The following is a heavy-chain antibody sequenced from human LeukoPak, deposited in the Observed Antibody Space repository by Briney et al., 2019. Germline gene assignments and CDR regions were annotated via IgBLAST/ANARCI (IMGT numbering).Heavy chain of an antibody. CDR2: INWNSGGI. CDR1: GFTFDDYA. Sequence: PGGSLRLSCTASGFTFDDYAMHWVRQAPGKGLEWVSEINWNSGGIAYADSVKGRFTISRDNAKNSLYLQMNSLRPEDTAVYYCAKDGSTTGTSGVSDYWGQGTLVTVSS. D-gene: IGHD1-1*01. CDR3: AKDGSTTGTSGVSDY. J-gene: IGHJ4*02. V-gene: IGHV3-9*01.